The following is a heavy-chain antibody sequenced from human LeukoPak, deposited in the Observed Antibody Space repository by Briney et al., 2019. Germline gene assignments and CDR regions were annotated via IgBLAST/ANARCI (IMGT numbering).Heavy chain of an antibody. CDR2: IYYSGST. Sequence: SETLSLTCTVSGGSISSSSYYWGWIRQPPGKGLEWIGSIYYSGSTYYNLSLKSRVTTSVDTSKNQFSLKLSSVTAADTAVYYCARDQRDYGSDYWGQGTLVTVSS. CDR1: GGSISSSSYY. V-gene: IGHV4-39*07. J-gene: IGHJ4*02. D-gene: IGHD3-10*01. CDR3: ARDQRDYGSDY.